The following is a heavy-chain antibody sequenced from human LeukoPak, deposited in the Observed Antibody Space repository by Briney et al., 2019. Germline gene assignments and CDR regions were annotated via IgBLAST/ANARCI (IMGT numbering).Heavy chain of an antibody. CDR1: GYSFTSYW. CDR3: ATPQLYGAYDY. V-gene: IGHV5-51*01. J-gene: IGHJ4*02. CDR2: MYPGNSDT. D-gene: IGHD4-17*01. Sequence: RGESLKISCKGSGYSFTSYWIGWVRQMPGKGLEWMGIMYPGNSDTRYSPSFQGQVTISADKSINTAYLQWSSLKASDTAMYYCATPQLYGAYDYWGQGTLVTVSS.